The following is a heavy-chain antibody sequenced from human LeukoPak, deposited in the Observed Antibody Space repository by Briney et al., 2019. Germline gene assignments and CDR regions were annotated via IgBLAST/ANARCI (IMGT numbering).Heavy chain of an antibody. V-gene: IGHV4-59*01. D-gene: IGHD5-12*01. J-gene: IGHJ4*02. CDR1: GGSISSYY. Sequence: SETLSLTCTVSGGSISSYYWSWIRQPPGKGLEWIGYIYYSGSTNYNPSLKSRVTISVDTSKNQFSLKLSSVTAADTAVYYCARDPGGYLGFEGYWGQGTLVTVSS. CDR2: IYYSGST. CDR3: ARDPGGYLGFEGY.